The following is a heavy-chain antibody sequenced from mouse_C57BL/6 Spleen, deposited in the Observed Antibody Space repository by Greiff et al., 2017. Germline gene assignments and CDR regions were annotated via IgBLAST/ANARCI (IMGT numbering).Heavy chain of an antibody. J-gene: IGHJ3*01. CDR3: ARNDGYPFAY. CDR2: INPSSGYT. Sequence: QVQLKESGAELARPGASVKMSCKASGYTFTSYTMHWVKQRPGQGLEWIGYINPSSGYTKYNQKFKDKSTLTADKSSSTAYMRLSSLTSEDSAVYYCARNDGYPFAYWGQGTLVTVSA. V-gene: IGHV1-4*01. D-gene: IGHD2-3*01. CDR1: GYTFTSYT.